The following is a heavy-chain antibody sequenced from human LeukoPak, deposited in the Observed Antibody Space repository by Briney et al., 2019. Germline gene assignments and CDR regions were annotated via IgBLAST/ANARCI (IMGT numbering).Heavy chain of an antibody. Sequence: SLRLSCAASGFTFSSYAMHWVRQGPGKGLEWVSGISWNSGSIGYADSVKGRFTISRDNAKNSLYLQMNSLRAEDTALYYCAKDRSSSPKYYGMDVWGQGTTVTVSS. CDR1: GFTFSSYA. CDR2: ISWNSGSI. CDR3: AKDRSSSPKYYGMDV. J-gene: IGHJ6*02. D-gene: IGHD6-13*01. V-gene: IGHV3-9*01.